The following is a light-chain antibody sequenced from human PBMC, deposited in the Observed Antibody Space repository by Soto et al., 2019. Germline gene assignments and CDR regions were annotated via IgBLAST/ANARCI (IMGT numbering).Light chain of an antibody. J-gene: IGKJ4*01. CDR2: GAS. CDR1: QSLSNSF. Sequence: EILLTQSPGTLSLSPGDRATLSCRASQSLSNSFLAWYQQKPGQTPRPLISGASIRATDIPDRFSGSGSGTDLTLTISRLEPEDFAVYFCQQYGRLPLSFGGGTKVDIK. V-gene: IGKV3-20*01. CDR3: QQYGRLPLS.